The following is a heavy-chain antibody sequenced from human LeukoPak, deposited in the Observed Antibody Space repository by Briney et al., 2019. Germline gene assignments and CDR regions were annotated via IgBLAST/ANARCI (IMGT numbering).Heavy chain of an antibody. D-gene: IGHD3-22*01. CDR3: ARGSRYYDGISK. J-gene: IGHJ4*02. V-gene: IGHV4-34*01. CDR2: INHSGST. CDR1: GGSFGSYY. Sequence: SETLSLTCAVYGGSFGSYYWTWIRQPPGKGLEWIGEINHSGSTYYNPSLKSRVTISIDTSKNQFFLQLSSVTAADTAVYYCARGSRYYDGISKWGQGTLATVSS.